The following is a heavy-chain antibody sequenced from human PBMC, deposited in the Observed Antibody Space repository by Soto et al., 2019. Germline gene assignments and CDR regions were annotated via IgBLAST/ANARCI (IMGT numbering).Heavy chain of an antibody. CDR2: IYTSGST. D-gene: IGHD6-6*01. J-gene: IGHJ6*02. Sequence: SETLSLTCTVSGCPISSYHWSWFRQPAGKGLEWIGRIYTSGSTNYNPSLKSRDTMSVDTSKNQFSLKLSYVTASNTTAYHCARERRKDSSSYVMDVWGQGTTVTVYS. CDR3: ARERRKDSSSYVMDV. V-gene: IGHV4-4*07. CDR1: GCPISSYH.